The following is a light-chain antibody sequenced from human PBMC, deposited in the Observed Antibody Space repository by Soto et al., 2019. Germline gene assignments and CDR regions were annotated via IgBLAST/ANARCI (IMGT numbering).Light chain of an antibody. CDR3: CSYAGFSTVI. V-gene: IGLV2-23*01. Sequence: QSVLTQPASVSGSRGQSITISCTGTSSDVGKYNLVSWYQQYPGKAPKLMIYEDIKRPSGVSHRFSGSKSGSTASLTISGLQAEDEADYYCCSYAGFSTVIFGGGTQLTVL. J-gene: IGLJ2*01. CDR1: SSDVGKYNL. CDR2: EDI.